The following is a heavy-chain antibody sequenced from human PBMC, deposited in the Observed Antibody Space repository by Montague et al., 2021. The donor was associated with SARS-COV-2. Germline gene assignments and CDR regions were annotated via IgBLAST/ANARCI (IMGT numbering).Heavy chain of an antibody. CDR3: AREGALVDTPMMAFDY. Sequence: SLRLSCAASGFTFSSYTMHWVRQAPGKGLEWVAIISYDGSNAYYADSVKGRFTVSRDNSKRTLYLEMDSPRAEDTAVYYCAREGALVDTPMMAFDYWGRGTLVTVSS. CDR1: GFTFSSYT. J-gene: IGHJ4*02. CDR2: ISYDGSNA. V-gene: IGHV3-30*04. D-gene: IGHD5-18*01.